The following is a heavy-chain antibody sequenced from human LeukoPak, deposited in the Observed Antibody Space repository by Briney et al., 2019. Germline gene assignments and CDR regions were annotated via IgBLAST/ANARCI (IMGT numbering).Heavy chain of an antibody. CDR2: ISAYNVNT. V-gene: IGHV1-18*01. Sequence: VASAKVSRKDSGYTFTGNGICRLRQTPGQGLGWMGWISAYNVNTNYDHKPQLRVTMTTATSTSTAYMELRSLRSDATAVYYCARGASGSCNYWGQRTLVTVSS. CDR1: GYTFTGNG. CDR3: ARGASGSCNY. D-gene: IGHD1-26*01. J-gene: IGHJ4*02.